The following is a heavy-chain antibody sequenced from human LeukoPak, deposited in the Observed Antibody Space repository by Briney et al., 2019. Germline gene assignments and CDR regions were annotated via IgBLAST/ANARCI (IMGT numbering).Heavy chain of an antibody. V-gene: IGHV3-23*01. CDR3: ARRPDYTTSWSCLDC. D-gene: IGHD6-13*01. Sequence: GGSLRLSCTASGFTFNNYAMNWVRQAPGKGLEWVSIIGGSGGPTYYADSVKGRFTISRDNSKNTLYLQMNSLRAEDTALYYCARRPDYTTSWSCLDCWGQGTLVTVSS. J-gene: IGHJ4*02. CDR2: IGGSGGPT. CDR1: GFTFNNYA.